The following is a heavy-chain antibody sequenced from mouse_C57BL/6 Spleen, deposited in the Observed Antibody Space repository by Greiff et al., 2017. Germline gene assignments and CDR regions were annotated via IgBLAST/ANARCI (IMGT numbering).Heavy chain of an antibody. J-gene: IGHJ2*01. D-gene: IGHD2-14*01. V-gene: IGHV3-6*01. CDR1: GYSITSGYY. CDR3: ARAGFGTGFED. CDR2: RSEDGSN. Sequence: EVQLVESGPGLVKPSQSLTLTCSVTGYSITSGYYWNWIRQFPGNKLEWMGYRSEDGSNNYNPPLKNRISITRDTSKNQFFLKLHSVTTEDTATYYCARAGFGTGFEDWSQGTTLTVSS.